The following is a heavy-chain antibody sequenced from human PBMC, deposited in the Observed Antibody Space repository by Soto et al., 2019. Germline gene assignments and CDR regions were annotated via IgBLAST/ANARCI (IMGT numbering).Heavy chain of an antibody. CDR1: GFTFSSYG. V-gene: IGHV3-33*01. CDR3: ARDGDTMVRGVIQY. CDR2: IWYDGSNK. Sequence: QVQLVESGGGVVQPGRSLRLPCAASGFTFSSYGMHWVRQAPGKGLEWVAVIWYDGSNKYYADSVKGRFTISRDNSKNTLYLQMNSLRAEDTAVYYCARDGDTMVRGVIQYWGQGTLVTVSS. D-gene: IGHD3-10*01. J-gene: IGHJ4*02.